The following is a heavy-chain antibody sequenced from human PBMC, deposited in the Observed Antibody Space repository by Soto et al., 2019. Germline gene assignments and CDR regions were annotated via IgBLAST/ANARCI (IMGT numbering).Heavy chain of an antibody. J-gene: IGHJ4*02. CDR3: ARRGGGDSLFDS. CDR2: IFYGGGSGVA. D-gene: IGHD4-17*01. V-gene: IGHV4-39*01. CDR1: GGSFISSNYY. Sequence: ETLSLTCTVSGGSFISSNYYCCLILQSPGKGLEWIGNIFYGGGSGVAYYSPSLKSRVTISVDTSKNQFSLNMRSLTAADTAVYFCARRGGGDSLFDSWGQGKLVTVSS.